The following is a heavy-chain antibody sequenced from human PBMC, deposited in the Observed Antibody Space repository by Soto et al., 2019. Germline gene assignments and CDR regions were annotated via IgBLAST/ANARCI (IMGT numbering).Heavy chain of an antibody. J-gene: IGHJ4*02. CDR2: ISAYNGDT. CDR3: ARSGAYCTSITCLFDAF. CDR1: GYTFSSYG. D-gene: IGHD1-26*01. Sequence: QAQLVQSGAEVKKPGASVKVSCRASGYTFSSYGYAWVRQDPGQGLEWMGWISAYNGDTNYAQKFLDRVTLTTDTSTTTVYMELRNLGSDDMAIYYCARSGAYCTSITCLFDAFWGLGTLVTVSS. V-gene: IGHV1-18*03.